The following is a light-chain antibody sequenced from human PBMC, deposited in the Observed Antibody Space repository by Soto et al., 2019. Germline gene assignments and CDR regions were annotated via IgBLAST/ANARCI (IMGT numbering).Light chain of an antibody. V-gene: IGKV3-15*01. CDR1: QSVSSN. CDR2: GAS. Sequence: EIVMTQSAAALSVSPGERATRSCRASQSVSSNLAWYQQKTGQAPRLLIYGASTRATGIPARFSGSGSGTEFTLTISSLQSEDFAVYYCQQYNNWPRTFGQGTKVDI. J-gene: IGKJ1*01. CDR3: QQYNNWPRT.